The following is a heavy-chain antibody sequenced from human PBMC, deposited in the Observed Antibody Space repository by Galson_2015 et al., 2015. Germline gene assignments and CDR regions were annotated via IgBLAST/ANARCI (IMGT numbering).Heavy chain of an antibody. CDR2: ISSSSSYI. Sequence: SLRLSCAASGFTFSSYSMNWVRQAPGKGLEWVSSISSSSSYIYYADSVKGRFTISRDNAKNSLYLQMNSLRAEDTAVYYCARDISSSWPLISWGQGTLVTVSS. V-gene: IGHV3-21*01. CDR3: ARDISSSWPLIS. CDR1: GFTFSSYS. J-gene: IGHJ5*02. D-gene: IGHD6-13*01.